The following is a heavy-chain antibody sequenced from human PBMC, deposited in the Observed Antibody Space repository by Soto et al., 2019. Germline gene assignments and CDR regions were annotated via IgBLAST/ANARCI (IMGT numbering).Heavy chain of an antibody. CDR3: ARTARKGRMVRGVINHFDY. V-gene: IGHV3-7*01. J-gene: IGHJ4*02. D-gene: IGHD3-10*01. Sequence: GGSLRLSCAVSGFTFSSDWMSWVRQAPGKGLEWVANIKQDGSEKYYVDSVKGRFTISRDNAKNSLYLQMNSLRAEDTAVYYCARTARKGRMVRGVINHFDYWGQGTLVTVSS. CDR1: GFTFSSDW. CDR2: IKQDGSEK.